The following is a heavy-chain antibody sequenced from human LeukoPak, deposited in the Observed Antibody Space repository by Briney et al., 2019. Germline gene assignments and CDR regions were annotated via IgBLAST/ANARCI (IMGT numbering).Heavy chain of an antibody. D-gene: IGHD1-26*01. V-gene: IGHV4-31*03. CDR1: GGSISSGGYY. Sequence: SETLSLTCTVSGGSISSGGYYWSWIRQHPGKGLEWIGYIYYSGSTYYNPSLKSRVTISVDTSKNQFSLKLSSVTAADTAVYYCARAGGIYSGSYYDAFDIWGQGTMVTVSS. CDR2: IYYSGST. J-gene: IGHJ3*02. CDR3: ARAGGIYSGSYYDAFDI.